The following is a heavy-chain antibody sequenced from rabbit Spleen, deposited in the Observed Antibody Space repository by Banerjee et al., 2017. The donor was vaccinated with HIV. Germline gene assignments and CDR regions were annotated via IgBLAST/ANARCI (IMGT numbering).Heavy chain of an antibody. CDR1: GFSFTYIDY. V-gene: IGHV1S40*01. Sequence: QSLEESGGDLVKPGASLTLTCTASGFSFTYIDYLCWVRQPPGKGPEWIACVAAGVSLTSYYATWAKGRFTISKTSSTTVTLQLTSLTAADTATYFCAREGPISTYAFDLWGPGTLVTVS. CDR3: AREGPISTYAFDL. CDR2: VAAGVSLTS. J-gene: IGHJ4*01. D-gene: IGHD8-1*01.